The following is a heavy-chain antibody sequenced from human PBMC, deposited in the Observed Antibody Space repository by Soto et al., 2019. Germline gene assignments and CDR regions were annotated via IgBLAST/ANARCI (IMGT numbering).Heavy chain of an antibody. CDR3: AKGGVAGRYVFDY. CDR2: ISYDRSNK. V-gene: IGHV3-30*18. CDR1: GFTFSNYG. D-gene: IGHD6-6*01. J-gene: IGHJ4*02. Sequence: QVQLVESGGGVVQPGRSLRLPCAASGFTFSNYGMHWVRQAPGKGLEWVAVISYDRSNKYYADSVKGRFTISRDNSKNTLYLQMNSLRAEDTAVYYCAKGGVAGRYVFDYWGQGTLVTVSS.